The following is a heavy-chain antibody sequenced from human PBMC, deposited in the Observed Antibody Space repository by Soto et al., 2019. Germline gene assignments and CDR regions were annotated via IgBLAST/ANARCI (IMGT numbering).Heavy chain of an antibody. CDR1: GGSVSSGSYY. CDR3: ARDSPYSGSYYLDY. V-gene: IGHV4-61*01. CDR2: IYYSGST. D-gene: IGHD1-26*01. J-gene: IGHJ4*02. Sequence: SETLSLTCTVSGGSVSSGSYYWSWIRQPPGKGLEWIGYIYYSGSTNYNPSLKSRVTISVDTSKNQFSLKLSSVTAADTAVYYCARDSPYSGSYYLDYWGQGTLVTVSS.